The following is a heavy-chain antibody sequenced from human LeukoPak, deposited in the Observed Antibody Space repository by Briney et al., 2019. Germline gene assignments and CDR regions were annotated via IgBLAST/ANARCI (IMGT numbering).Heavy chain of an antibody. CDR3: ARGPPNWGYDY. V-gene: IGHV1-46*01. CDR2: INLIPSGGSS. J-gene: IGHJ4*02. D-gene: IGHD7-27*01. CDR1: GYPFTQNY. Sequence: GASVKVSCKTSGYPFTQNYIHWLRQAPGQGLEWMGGINLIPSGGSSTYAQKFQGRVTVTKDMSTSTVFMDLSSLRSEDTAVYFCARGPPNWGYDYWGPGTLVTVSS.